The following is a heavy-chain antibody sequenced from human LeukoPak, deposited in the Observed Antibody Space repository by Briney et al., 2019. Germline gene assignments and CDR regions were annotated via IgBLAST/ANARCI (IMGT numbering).Heavy chain of an antibody. CDR3: AREGAAGTGDNYYYYYMDV. J-gene: IGHJ6*03. CDR1: GYTFTGYY. D-gene: IGHD6-13*01. CDR2: INPNSGGT. Sequence: ASVKVSCKASGYTFTGYYMHWVRQDPGQGLEWMGWINPNSGGTNYAQKFQGRVTMTRDTSISTAYMELSRLRSDDTAVYYCAREGAAGTGDNYYYYYMDVWGKGTTVTVSS. V-gene: IGHV1-2*02.